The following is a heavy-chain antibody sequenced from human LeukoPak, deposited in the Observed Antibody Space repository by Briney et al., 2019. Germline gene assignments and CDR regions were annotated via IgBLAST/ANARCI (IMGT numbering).Heavy chain of an antibody. D-gene: IGHD6-13*01. V-gene: IGHV3-74*01. CDR3: AKVYSSSWRDFDY. CDR2: VKSDGSSA. CDR1: GFTFSTYR. Sequence: GGSLRLSCVASGFTFSTYRMHWVRQVPGKGLVWVSHVKSDGSSATYADSVEGRFTISRDNAKNTLFLQMNSLRVEDTAVYYCAKVYSSSWRDFDYWGQGTLVTVSS. J-gene: IGHJ4*02.